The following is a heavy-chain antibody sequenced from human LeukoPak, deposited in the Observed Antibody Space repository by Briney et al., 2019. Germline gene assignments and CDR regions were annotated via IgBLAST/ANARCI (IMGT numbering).Heavy chain of an antibody. Sequence: SETLSLTCTVSGGSISSYYWTWIRQPAGKGLEWFGRIYTSGSTNYNPSFKSRVTMSVDTSKNQFSLKLSSVTAADTAMYYCASSKSGTYYFDYWGQGTLVTVSS. J-gene: IGHJ4*02. D-gene: IGHD1-26*01. CDR3: ASSKSGTYYFDY. CDR1: GGSISSYY. CDR2: IYTSGST. V-gene: IGHV4-4*07.